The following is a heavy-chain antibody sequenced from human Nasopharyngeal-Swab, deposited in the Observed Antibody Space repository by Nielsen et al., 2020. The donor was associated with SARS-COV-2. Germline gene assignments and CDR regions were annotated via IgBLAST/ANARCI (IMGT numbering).Heavy chain of an antibody. CDR1: GYSFTSYW. V-gene: IGHV5-51*01. CDR2: IYPGDSDT. CDR3: ASPNWADDAFDI. Sequence: KVSCKGSGYSFTSYWIGWVRQMPGKGLEWMGIIYPGDSDTRYSSSFQGQVTISADKSISTAYLQWSSLKASDTAMYYCASPNWADDAFDIWGQGTMVTVSS. J-gene: IGHJ3*02. D-gene: IGHD1-1*01.